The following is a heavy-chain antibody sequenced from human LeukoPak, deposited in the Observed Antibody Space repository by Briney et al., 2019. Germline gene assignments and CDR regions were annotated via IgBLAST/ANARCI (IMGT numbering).Heavy chain of an antibody. CDR3: AKYSGSYYVDY. D-gene: IGHD1-26*01. CDR1: GYSISSTNW. CDR2: IYYSGST. Sequence: SETLSLTCAVSGYSISSTNWWGWIRPPPGKGLEWIGYIYYSGSTYYNPSLKSRVTMSVDTSKNQFSLKLSSVTAVDTAVYYCAKYSGSYYVDYWGQGTLVTVSS. V-gene: IGHV4-28*01. J-gene: IGHJ4*02.